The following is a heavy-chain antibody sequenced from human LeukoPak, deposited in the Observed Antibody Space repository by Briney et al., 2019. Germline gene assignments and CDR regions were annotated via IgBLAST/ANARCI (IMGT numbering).Heavy chain of an antibody. V-gene: IGHV3-23*01. J-gene: IGHJ4*02. CDR1: GFTFYSYA. D-gene: IGHD3-16*01. CDR2: ISRSGAGA. CDR3: ATEGTFGGVLYYFDY. Sequence: PGGSLRLSCAASGFTFYSYAMSLVRQAPGKGLEWVSTISRSGAGAYYADSVKGRFTISRDSSRNTLYLQMNSLRAEDTAIYYCATEGTFGGVLYYFDYWGQGTLVTVSS.